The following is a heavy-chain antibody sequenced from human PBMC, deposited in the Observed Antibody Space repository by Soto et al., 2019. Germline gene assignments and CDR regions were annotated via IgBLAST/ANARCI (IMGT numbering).Heavy chain of an antibody. CDR1: GGSISSSSYY. J-gene: IGHJ6*02. Sequence: QLQLQESGPGLVKPSETLSLTCTVSGGSISSSSYYWGWIRKPPGKGLEWIGSIYYSGSTYYNPAPKSRVTISVDTSKHQFSLKLSSVTAADTAVYYCACIFSGGYGYGFYYYGMDVWGQGTTVTVSS. CDR3: ACIFSGGYGYGFYYYGMDV. CDR2: IYYSGST. V-gene: IGHV4-39*01. D-gene: IGHD5-18*01.